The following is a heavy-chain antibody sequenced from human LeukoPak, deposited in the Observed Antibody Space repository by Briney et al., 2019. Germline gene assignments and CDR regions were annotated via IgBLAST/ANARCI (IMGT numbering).Heavy chain of an antibody. CDR3: ARGSYYVTYFDY. V-gene: IGHV1-2*02. J-gene: IGHJ4*02. CDR2: INPNSGGT. CDR1: GYTFTGYY. D-gene: IGHD3-22*01. Sequence: ASVKVSCKASGYTFTGYYMHWVRQAPGQGLEWMGWINPNSGGTNYIQKFQGRVTMTRDTSVSTAYMELSRLRSDDTAVYYCARGSYYVTYFDYWGQGTLVTVSS.